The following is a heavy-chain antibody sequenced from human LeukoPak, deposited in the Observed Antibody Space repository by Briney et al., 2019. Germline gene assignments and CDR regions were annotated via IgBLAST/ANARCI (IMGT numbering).Heavy chain of an antibody. CDR1: GFTFSSYS. V-gene: IGHV3-48*01. J-gene: IGHJ4*02. CDR3: ARGYYDSSGYHQYYFDY. D-gene: IGHD3-22*01. Sequence: GGSLRLSCAASGFTFSSYSMNWVRQAPGKGLEWVSYISSSSSTIYYADSVKGRFTISRDNAKNSLYLQMNSLRAEDTAVYYCARGYYDSSGYHQYYFDYWGQGTLVTVSS. CDR2: ISSSSSTI.